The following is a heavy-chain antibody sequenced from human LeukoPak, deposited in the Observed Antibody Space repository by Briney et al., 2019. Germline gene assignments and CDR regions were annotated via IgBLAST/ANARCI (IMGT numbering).Heavy chain of an antibody. Sequence: PGGSLRLSCAASGFTFSSYGMHWVRQAPGKGLEWVAVISYDGSNKYYADSVKGRFTISRDNSKNTLYLQMNSLRAEDTAVYYCAKDMTRSRYYYDSSGPDAFDIWGQGTMVTVSS. CDR2: ISYDGSNK. J-gene: IGHJ3*02. CDR3: AKDMTRSRYYYDSSGPDAFDI. CDR1: GFTFSSYG. D-gene: IGHD3-22*01. V-gene: IGHV3-30*18.